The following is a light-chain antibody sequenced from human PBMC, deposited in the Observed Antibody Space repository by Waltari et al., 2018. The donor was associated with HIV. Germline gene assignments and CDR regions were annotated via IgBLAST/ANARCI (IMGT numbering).Light chain of an antibody. CDR1: SSDVGGYNY. J-gene: IGLJ3*02. CDR3: SSYTSSAGV. V-gene: IGLV2-14*03. CDR2: DVS. Sequence: QSALTQPASVSGSPGQSITISCTGTSSDVGGYNYVSLYQQHPGKAPKLMIYDVSKRPSGVSNSFSGSKSGNTASLTISGLQAEDEADYYCSSYTSSAGVFGGGTKLTVL.